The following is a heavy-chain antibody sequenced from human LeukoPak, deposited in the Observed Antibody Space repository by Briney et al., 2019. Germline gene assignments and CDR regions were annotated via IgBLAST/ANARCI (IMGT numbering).Heavy chain of an antibody. CDR1: GGSVSSGSYY. CDR2: IYYSGSP. V-gene: IGHV4-61*01. CDR3: ARAHGRVVAVAGSETFDY. Sequence: SETLSLTCTVSGGSVSSGSYYWSWIRQPPGKGLEWIGSIYYSGSPSYHPSLKRRVTISVDASKNQFSLKLSSVTAADTAVYYCARAHGRVVAVAGSETFDYWGQGTLVTVSS. D-gene: IGHD6-19*01. J-gene: IGHJ4*02.